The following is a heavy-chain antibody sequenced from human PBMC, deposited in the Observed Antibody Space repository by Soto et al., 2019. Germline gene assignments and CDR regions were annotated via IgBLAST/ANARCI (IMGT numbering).Heavy chain of an antibody. CDR2: INHSGST. V-gene: IGHV4-34*01. Sequence: SSETLSLTCAVYGGSFSGYYWSWIRQPPGKGLEWIGEINHSGSTNYNPSLKSRVTISVDTSKNQFSLKLSSVTAADTAVYYCARGMRWSSSWYLPTYYYYGMDVWGQGTTVTVSS. CDR1: GGSFSGYY. CDR3: ARGMRWSSSWYLPTYYYYGMDV. D-gene: IGHD6-13*01. J-gene: IGHJ6*02.